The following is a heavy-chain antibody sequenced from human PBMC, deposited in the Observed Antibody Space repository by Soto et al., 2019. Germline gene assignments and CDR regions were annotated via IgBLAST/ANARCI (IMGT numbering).Heavy chain of an antibody. CDR3: ARAPSRGSDWARYLDL. J-gene: IGHJ2*01. CDR2: ISGSSSNI. Sequence: EVQLVESGGGLVQPGGSLRLSCAASGFSFSNYAMDWVRQAPGKGLEWVSYISGSSSNIRYADSVKGRFTISRDNAKSSVYLQMNSLRADDTAVYYCARAPSRGSDWARYLDLWGRGTLVTDSS. V-gene: IGHV3-48*01. CDR1: GFSFSNYA. D-gene: IGHD1-26*01.